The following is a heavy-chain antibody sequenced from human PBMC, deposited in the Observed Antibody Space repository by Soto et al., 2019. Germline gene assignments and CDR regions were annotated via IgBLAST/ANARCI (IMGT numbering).Heavy chain of an antibody. D-gene: IGHD4-17*01. CDR1: GFTFSNYA. J-gene: IGHJ4*02. Sequence: GGSLRLSCAASGFTFSNYAMHWVRQAPCKGLEWVAVISYDGSNTYYADSVKGRFTISRDNSKNTLSLRMDSLRADDTAVYFCARRPVTYYFDYWGQGTLVTVSS. CDR3: ARRPVTYYFDY. V-gene: IGHV3-30-3*01. CDR2: ISYDGSNT.